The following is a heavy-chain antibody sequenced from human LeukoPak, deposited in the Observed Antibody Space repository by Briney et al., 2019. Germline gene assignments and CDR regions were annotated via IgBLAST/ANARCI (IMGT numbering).Heavy chain of an antibody. D-gene: IGHD6-13*01. Sequence: GGSLRLSCAASGFTFRNYGMHWVRQTPGKGLEWVAFIRDDGSNKYYADSVKGRFTISRDNSKNTLFLQMNSLRAEDAAVYYCARDPYSSSWYDYYGMDVWGQGTTVTVSS. CDR2: IRDDGSNK. V-gene: IGHV3-30*02. CDR3: ARDPYSSSWYDYYGMDV. CDR1: GFTFRNYG. J-gene: IGHJ6*02.